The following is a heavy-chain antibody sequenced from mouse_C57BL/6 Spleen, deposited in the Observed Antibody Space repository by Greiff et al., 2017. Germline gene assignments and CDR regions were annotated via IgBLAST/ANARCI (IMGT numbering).Heavy chain of an antibody. V-gene: IGHV1-19*01. Sequence: VQLQQSGPVLVKPGASVKMSCKASGYTFTDYYMNWVKQSHGKSLEWIGVINPYNGGTSYNQKFKGKATLTVDKSSSTAYMELNSLTSEDSAVYYCARDSNGYFDVWGTGTTVTVSS. CDR3: ARDSNGYFDV. CDR1: GYTFTDYY. D-gene: IGHD2-5*01. CDR2: INPYNGGT. J-gene: IGHJ1*03.